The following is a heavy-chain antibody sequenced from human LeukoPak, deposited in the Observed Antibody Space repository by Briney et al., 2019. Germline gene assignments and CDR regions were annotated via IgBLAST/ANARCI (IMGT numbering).Heavy chain of an antibody. CDR1: GFTFSDFW. Sequence: TGGSLRLSCAASGFTFSDFWMHWVRQAPGKGLVWVSRINSGGTVTNYADSVKGRLTISRDNAKNSLYLQMNSLRAEDTAVYYCEVLLWFGELSEEYWGQGTLVTVSS. D-gene: IGHD3-10*01. J-gene: IGHJ4*02. CDR3: EVLLWFGELSEEY. CDR2: INSGGTVT. V-gene: IGHV3-74*01.